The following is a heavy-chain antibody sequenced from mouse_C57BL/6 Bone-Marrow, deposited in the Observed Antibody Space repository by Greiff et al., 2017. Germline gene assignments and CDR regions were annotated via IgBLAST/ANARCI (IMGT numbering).Heavy chain of an antibody. J-gene: IGHJ1*03. Sequence: QVQLQQPGAELVKPGASVKMSCKASGYTFTSYWITWVKQRPGQGLEWIGDIYPGSGSTNYNEKFKSKATLTVDTSSSTAYMQLSSLTSEDSAVYYCARRYYDSGYVYWYFDVWGTGTTVTVSS. D-gene: IGHD1-1*01. CDR3: ARRYYDSGYVYWYFDV. V-gene: IGHV1-55*01. CDR1: GYTFTSYW. CDR2: IYPGSGST.